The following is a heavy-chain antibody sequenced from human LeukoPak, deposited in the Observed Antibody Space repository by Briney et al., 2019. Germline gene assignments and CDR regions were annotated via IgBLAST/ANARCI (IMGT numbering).Heavy chain of an antibody. CDR1: GDPISSGTYY. V-gene: IGHV4-61*09. J-gene: IGHJ5*02. D-gene: IGHD3-10*01. Sequence: SETLSLTCTVSGDPISSGTYYWSWIRQPAGKGLEWIGHIYTSGSTNYNTSLRSRVSISVDTSKNQFSLNLNSVTAADTAVYYCARMAYYYGAGGFDPWGQGTLVTVSS. CDR2: IYTSGST. CDR3: ARMAYYYGAGGFDP.